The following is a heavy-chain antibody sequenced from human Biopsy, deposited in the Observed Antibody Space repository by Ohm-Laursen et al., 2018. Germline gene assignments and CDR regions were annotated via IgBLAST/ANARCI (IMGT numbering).Heavy chain of an antibody. CDR3: ASLEDRTFDK. V-gene: IGHV1-69*02. CDR1: GYTFSNYN. J-gene: IGHJ4*02. CDR2: IIPILHVP. Sequence: GASVKVSCNASGYTFSNYNIHWVRQAPGQGLEWMGRIIPILHVPTYAQSFQGRVTISADKSTSTAYMELSGLRSEDTAVYYCASLEDRTFDKWGQGTLVTVSS.